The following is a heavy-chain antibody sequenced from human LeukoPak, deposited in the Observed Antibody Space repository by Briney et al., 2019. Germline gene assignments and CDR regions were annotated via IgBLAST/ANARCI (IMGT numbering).Heavy chain of an antibody. V-gene: IGHV3-11*01. D-gene: IGHD5-18*01. CDR1: GFTFSDYY. J-gene: IGHJ4*02. CDR2: ISSSGTTI. CDR3: ARDPLQLWSFDY. Sequence: GGSLRLSCAASGFTFSDYYMSWIRQAPGKGLEWVSYISSSGTTIYYADSVKGRFTISRDNAKNSLYLQMNSLRAEDTAVYYCARDPLQLWSFDYWGQGTLVTVSS.